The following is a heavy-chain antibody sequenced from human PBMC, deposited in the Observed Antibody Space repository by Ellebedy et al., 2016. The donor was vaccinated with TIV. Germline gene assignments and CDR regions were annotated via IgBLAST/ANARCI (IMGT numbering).Heavy chain of an antibody. CDR3: ARDVPMGTVTTGNWFDP. V-gene: IGHV4-4*07. CDR2: IYTSGST. CDR1: GGSISSYY. D-gene: IGHD4-17*01. J-gene: IGHJ5*02. Sequence: SETLSLXCTVSGGSISSYYWSWIRQPAGKGLEWIGRIYTSGSTNCNPSLKSRVTMSVDTSKNQFSLKLSSVTAADTAVYYCARDVPMGTVTTGNWFDPWGQGTLVTVSS.